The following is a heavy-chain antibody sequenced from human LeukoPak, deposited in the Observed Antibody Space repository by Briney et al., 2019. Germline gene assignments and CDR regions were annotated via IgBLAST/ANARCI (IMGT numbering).Heavy chain of an antibody. CDR2: IYHSGSA. D-gene: IGHD6-13*01. Sequence: SETLSLTCTVSGYSISSGYYWGWIRQPPGKGLEWIGSIYHSGSAYYNPSLKSRVTISVDTSKNQFSLKLSSVTAADTAVYYCARGPSHTSTWFFDYRGQGTLVTVSS. CDR1: GYSISSGYY. J-gene: IGHJ4*02. CDR3: ARGPSHTSTWFFDY. V-gene: IGHV4-38-2*02.